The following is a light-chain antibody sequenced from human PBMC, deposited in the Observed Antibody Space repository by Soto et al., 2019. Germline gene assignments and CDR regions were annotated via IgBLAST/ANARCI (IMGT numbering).Light chain of an antibody. V-gene: IGKV1-5*03. Sequence: DLQMTQSPSTLSASVGDRVTITCRASQTISSWLAWYQQKPGKAPKVLIYKASSLESGVPSRFSGSGSGTEFTLTISSLQPADLATYYCQQYDSYPYTFGQGTKLEIK. J-gene: IGKJ2*01. CDR3: QQYDSYPYT. CDR2: KAS. CDR1: QTISSW.